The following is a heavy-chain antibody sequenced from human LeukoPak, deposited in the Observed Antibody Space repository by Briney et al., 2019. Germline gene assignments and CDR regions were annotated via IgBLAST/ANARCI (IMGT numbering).Heavy chain of an antibody. J-gene: IGHJ4*02. Sequence: GGSLRLSCAASGFTFSSYEMNWVRQAPGKGLEWVSYIGSSGDTIYYADSVKGRFTISRDNAKNSLYLQMNSLRAEDTAVYYCARDYLSGLGYWGRGTLVTVSS. V-gene: IGHV3-48*03. CDR3: ARDYLSGLGY. CDR2: IGSSGDTI. D-gene: IGHD3-16*02. CDR1: GFTFSSYE.